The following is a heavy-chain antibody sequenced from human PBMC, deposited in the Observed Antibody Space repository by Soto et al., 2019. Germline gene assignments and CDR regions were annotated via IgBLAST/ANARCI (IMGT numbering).Heavy chain of an antibody. CDR1: GFTFSSYA. CDR2: ISYDGSNK. V-gene: IGHV3-30-3*01. D-gene: IGHD4-17*01. J-gene: IGHJ5*02. CDR3: AREDYVNWFDP. Sequence: GGSLRLSCAASGFTFSSYAMHWVRQAPGKGLEWVAVISYDGSNKYYADSVKGRFTISRDNSKNTLYLQMNSLRAEDTAVYYCAREDYVNWFDPWGQGTLVTVSS.